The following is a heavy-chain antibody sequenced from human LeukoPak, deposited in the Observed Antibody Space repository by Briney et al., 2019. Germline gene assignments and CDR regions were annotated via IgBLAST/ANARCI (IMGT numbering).Heavy chain of an antibody. CDR2: ISSSSSYI. J-gene: IGHJ6*03. CDR1: GFTFSSYS. V-gene: IGHV3-21*01. Sequence: GGSLRLSCAASGFTFSSYSMNWVRQAPGKGLEWVSSISSSSSYIYYADSVKGRFTISRDNAKNSLYLQMNSLRAEDMAVYYCARGQWELLSYYYYMDVWGKGTTVTVSS. D-gene: IGHD1-26*01. CDR3: ARGQWELLSYYYYMDV.